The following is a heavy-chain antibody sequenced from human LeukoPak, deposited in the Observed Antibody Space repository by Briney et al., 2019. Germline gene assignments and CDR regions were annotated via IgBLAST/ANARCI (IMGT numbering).Heavy chain of an antibody. V-gene: IGHV4-30-2*01. D-gene: IGHD4-17*01. CDR1: GGSISSGGYS. J-gene: IGHJ4*02. Sequence: SETLSLTCAVSGGSISSGGYSWSWIRQPPGKGLEWIGYIYHSGSTYYNPSLKSRVTISVDRSKNQFSLKLSSVTAADTAVYYCARDGHGDYLAADYWGQGTLVTASS. CDR2: IYHSGST. CDR3: ARDGHGDYLAADY.